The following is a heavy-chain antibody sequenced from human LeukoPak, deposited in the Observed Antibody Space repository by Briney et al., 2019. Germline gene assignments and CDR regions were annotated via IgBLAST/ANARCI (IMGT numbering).Heavy chain of an antibody. D-gene: IGHD2-2*01. CDR2: INHSGST. CDR3: ARGRGVVVPAARGWFDP. Sequence: PSETLPLTCAVYGGSFSGYYWSWIRQPPGKGLEWIGEINHSGSTNYNPSLKSRVTISVDTSKNQFSLKLSSVTAADTAVYYCARGRGVVVPAARGWFDPWGQGTLVTVSS. V-gene: IGHV4-34*01. J-gene: IGHJ5*02. CDR1: GGSFSGYY.